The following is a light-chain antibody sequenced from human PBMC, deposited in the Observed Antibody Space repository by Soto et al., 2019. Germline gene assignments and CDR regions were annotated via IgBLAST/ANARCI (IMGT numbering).Light chain of an antibody. CDR2: RNN. V-gene: IGLV1-47*03. CDR3: AAWDDSLSGRV. CDR1: SSNIGSNY. J-gene: IGLJ1*01. Sequence: QSVLTQPPSASGTPGQRVTISCSGSSSNIGSNYVYWYQQLPGTAPKLLIYRNNQRPSGVPDRFSGSKSGTSASLAISGLWSEDEADYYCAAWDDSLSGRVFGTGTKLAVL.